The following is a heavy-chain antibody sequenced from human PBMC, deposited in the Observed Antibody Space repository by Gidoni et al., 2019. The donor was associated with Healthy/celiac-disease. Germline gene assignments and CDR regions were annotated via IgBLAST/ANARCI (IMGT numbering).Heavy chain of an antibody. D-gene: IGHD4-17*01. V-gene: IGHV4-61*02. CDR3: ARASYYAERYFDY. J-gene: IGHJ4*02. CDR2: IYTSGST. Sequence: QVQLQESGPGLVKPSQTLSLTCTVSGGPISSGSYYWSWIRQPAGKGLEWIGRIYTSGSTNYNPSLKSRVTMSVDTSKNQFSLKLSSVTAADTAVYYCARASYYAERYFDYWGQGTLVTVSS. CDR1: GGPISSGSYY.